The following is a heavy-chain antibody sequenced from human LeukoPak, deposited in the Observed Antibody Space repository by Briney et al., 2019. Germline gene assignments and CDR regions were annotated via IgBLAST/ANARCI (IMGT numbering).Heavy chain of an antibody. J-gene: IGHJ4*02. CDR1: GLTFSANW. CDR3: ARVGGIAAAGTLAN. Sequence: GGSLRLSCAASGLTFSANWMHWVRQAPGKGLVWVSRINSDESNTSYADSVKGRFTISRDNAKNTLYLQMNSLRAEDTAVYYCARVGGIAAAGTLANWGQGTLVTVSS. D-gene: IGHD6-13*01. V-gene: IGHV3-74*01. CDR2: INSDESNT.